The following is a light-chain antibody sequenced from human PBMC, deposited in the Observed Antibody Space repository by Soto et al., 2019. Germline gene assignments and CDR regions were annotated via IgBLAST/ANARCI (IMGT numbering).Light chain of an antibody. J-gene: IGKJ3*01. CDR3: QQYDSLVT. Sequence: DIQMTQSPSTLSASVGDRVTITCRASQSISGGLAWYQQKPGKATKLLIYKASSLESGVPSRFSGSGSGTEFTLTISSLQPDDFATYYCQQYDSLVTFGPGTKVDIK. V-gene: IGKV1-5*03. CDR1: QSISGG. CDR2: KAS.